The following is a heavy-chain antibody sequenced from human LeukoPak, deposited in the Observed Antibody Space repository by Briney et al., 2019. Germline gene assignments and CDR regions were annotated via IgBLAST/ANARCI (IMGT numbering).Heavy chain of an antibody. V-gene: IGHV3-53*01. CDR1: GFTVSRNY. CDR2: IFSGGSR. J-gene: IGHJ4*02. CDR3: ARDHNEVPAAITAY. D-gene: IGHD2-2*01. Sequence: GGSLRLSCAASGFTVSRNYTSWVRQAPGKGLEWVSVIFSGGSRYYAESVKGRFTISRDTSRNTLFLQMNSLRAEDTAVYYCARDHNEVPAAITAYWGQGTLVTVSS.